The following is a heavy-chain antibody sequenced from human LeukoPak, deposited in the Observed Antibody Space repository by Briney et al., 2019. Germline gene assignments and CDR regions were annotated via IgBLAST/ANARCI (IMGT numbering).Heavy chain of an antibody. D-gene: IGHD1-26*01. CDR1: GYSFTSYW. CDR2: IYPSDSET. V-gene: IGHV5-51*01. Sequence: GESLKISCKGSGYSFTSYWIAWVRQMPGKGLEWMGIIYPSDSETTYSPSFHGQVTISADKSISTAYLQWSSLTASDTAMYYCARSVGATPLDYWGQGTPVTVSS. J-gene: IGHJ4*02. CDR3: ARSVGATPLDY.